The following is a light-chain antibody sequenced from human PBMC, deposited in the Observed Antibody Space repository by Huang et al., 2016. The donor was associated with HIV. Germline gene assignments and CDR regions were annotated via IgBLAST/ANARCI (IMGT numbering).Light chain of an antibody. J-gene: IGKJ1*01. CDR2: GSS. Sequence: ELVMTPSPATLSVSPVERVTLSCSASKSVSSHLASYQQKPGQAPRLLLYGSSIRATCIPARFSGSGSGTEFPLTISSLQSEDFAVYYCQQYYNWPPWTFGHGTKVEI. CDR1: KSVSSH. V-gene: IGKV3-15*01. CDR3: QQYYNWPPWT.